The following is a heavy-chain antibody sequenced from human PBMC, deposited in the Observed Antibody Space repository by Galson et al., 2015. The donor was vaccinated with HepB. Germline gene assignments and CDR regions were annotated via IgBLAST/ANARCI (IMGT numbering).Heavy chain of an antibody. CDR1: GGSISSYY. CDR3: ARRVWEVSPATRLSYYYYMDV. J-gene: IGHJ6*03. CDR2: IYYSGST. Sequence: TLSLTCTVSGGSISSYYWSWIRQPPGKGLEWIGYIYYSGSTNYNPSLKSRVTISVDTSKNQFSLKLSSVTAADTAVYYCARRVWEVSPATRLSYYYYMDVWGKGTTVTVSS. D-gene: IGHD3-16*01. V-gene: IGHV4-59*08.